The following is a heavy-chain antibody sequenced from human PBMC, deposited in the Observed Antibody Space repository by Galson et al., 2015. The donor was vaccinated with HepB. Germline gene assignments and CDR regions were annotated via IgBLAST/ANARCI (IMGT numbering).Heavy chain of an antibody. D-gene: IGHD2-15*01. CDR3: ARSNNPLGYCSGGSCYTGGGWFDP. Sequence: SVKVSCKASGYTFTGYYMHWVRQAPGQGLEWMGRINPNSGGTNYAQKFQGRVTMTRDTSISTAYMELSRLRSDDTAVYYCARSNNPLGYCSGGSCYTGGGWFDPWGQGTLVTVSS. CDR2: INPNSGGT. CDR1: GYTFTGYY. V-gene: IGHV1-2*06. J-gene: IGHJ5*02.